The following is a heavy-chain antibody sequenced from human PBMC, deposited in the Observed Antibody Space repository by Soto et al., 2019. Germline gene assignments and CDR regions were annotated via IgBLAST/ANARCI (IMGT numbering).Heavy chain of an antibody. V-gene: IGHV4-31*03. D-gene: IGHD3-3*01. Sequence: SETLSLTCTVSGGSISSGGYYWSWIRQHPGKGLEWIGYIYYSGSTYYNPSLKSRVTISVDTSKNQFSLKLSSVTAADTAVYYCARDSYYDFWSGYGDAFDIWGQGTMVTVSS. J-gene: IGHJ3*02. CDR2: IYYSGST. CDR1: GGSISSGGYY. CDR3: ARDSYYDFWSGYGDAFDI.